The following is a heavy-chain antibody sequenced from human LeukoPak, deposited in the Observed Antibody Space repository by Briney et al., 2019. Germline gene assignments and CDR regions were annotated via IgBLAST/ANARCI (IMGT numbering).Heavy chain of an antibody. Sequence: GESLKISCKGSRYSFTSYWIGWVRQMPGKGLEWMGIIYPGDSDTRYSPSFQGQVTISADKSISTAYLQWSSLKASDTAMYYCAMSGSSSLSFPKLSGHYYYYYGMDVWGQGTTVTVSS. CDR2: IYPGDSDT. D-gene: IGHD6-6*01. J-gene: IGHJ6*02. CDR3: AMSGSSSLSFPKLSGHYYYYYGMDV. CDR1: RYSFTSYW. V-gene: IGHV5-51*01.